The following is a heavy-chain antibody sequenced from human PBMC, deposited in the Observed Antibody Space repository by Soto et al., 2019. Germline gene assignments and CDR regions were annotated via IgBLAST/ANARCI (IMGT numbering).Heavy chain of an antibody. D-gene: IGHD3-22*01. J-gene: IGHJ5*02. V-gene: IGHV3-11*01. CDR3: VRPYYSSSWFPFDR. CDR2: IDSDGGIT. CDR1: GFDFGDYY. Sequence: GGSLRLSCTASGFDFGDYYMSWIRQAPGKGPEWVSYIDSDGGITHYTDSVKGRFTISRDDARKSLYLQMNSLRVDDMALYYCVRPYYSSSWFPFDRWGQGTLVTVSS.